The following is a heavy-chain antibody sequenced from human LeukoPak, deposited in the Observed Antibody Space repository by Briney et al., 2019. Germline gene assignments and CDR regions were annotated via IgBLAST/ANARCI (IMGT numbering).Heavy chain of an antibody. CDR1: GFTFSSYA. J-gene: IGHJ6*02. D-gene: IGHD3-9*01. CDR3: ARDRSRGILTGHFHYGMDV. Sequence: PGGSLRLSCAASGFTFSSYAMHRVRQAPGKGLEWVAVISYDGSNKYYADSVKGRFTISRDNSKNTLYLQMNSLRAEDTAVYYCARDRSRGILTGHFHYGMDVWGQGTTVTVSS. CDR2: ISYDGSNK. V-gene: IGHV3-30*04.